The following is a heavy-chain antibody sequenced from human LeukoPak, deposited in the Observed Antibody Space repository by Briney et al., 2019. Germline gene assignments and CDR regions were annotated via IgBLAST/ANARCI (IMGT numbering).Heavy chain of an antibody. D-gene: IGHD1-1*01. CDR3: ANGNGRFGLIHY. Sequence: SETLSLTCTVSGGSISSYYWSWIRQPPGKGLEWIGYIYYSGSTNYNPSLKSRVTISVDTSKNQFSLKLSSVTAADTAVYYCANGNGRFGLIHYWGQGSLVTVSS. V-gene: IGHV4-59*01. J-gene: IGHJ4*02. CDR1: GGSISSYY. CDR2: IYYSGST.